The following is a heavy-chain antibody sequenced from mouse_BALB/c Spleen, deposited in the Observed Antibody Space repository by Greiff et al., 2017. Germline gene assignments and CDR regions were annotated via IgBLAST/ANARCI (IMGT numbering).Heavy chain of an antibody. V-gene: IGHV3-2*02. Sequence: VQLQQSGPGLVKPSQSLSLTCTVTGYSITSDYAWNWIRQFPGNKLEWMGYISYSGSTSYNPSLKSRISITRDTSKNQFFLQLNSVTTEDTATYYCAIYYGNYWYFDVWGAGTTVTVSS. CDR1: GYSITSDYA. CDR2: ISYSGST. J-gene: IGHJ1*01. CDR3: AIYYGNYWYFDV. D-gene: IGHD2-1*01.